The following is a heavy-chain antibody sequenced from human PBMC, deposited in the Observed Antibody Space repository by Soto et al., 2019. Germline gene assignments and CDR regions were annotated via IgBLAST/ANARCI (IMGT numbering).Heavy chain of an antibody. D-gene: IGHD1-26*01. J-gene: IGHJ6*02. CDR3: AKDGWDGMDV. V-gene: IGHV3-30*18. Sequence: LRLSCAASGFTFSSYGMHWVRQAPGKGLEWVAVISYDGSNKYYADSVKGRFTISRDNSKNTLYLQMNSLRAEDTAVYYCAKDGWDGMDVWGQGTTVTVSS. CDR2: ISYDGSNK. CDR1: GFTFSSYG.